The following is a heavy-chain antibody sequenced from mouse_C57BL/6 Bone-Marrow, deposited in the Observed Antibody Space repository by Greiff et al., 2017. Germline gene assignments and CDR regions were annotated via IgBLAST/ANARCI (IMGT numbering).Heavy chain of an antibody. CDR2: IDPADGNT. Sequence: VQLQQSVAELVRPGASVKLSCTASGFNFHNTYMHWVKQRPEQGLEWIGRIDPADGNTKYAPTFQGKATITADTTSNTAYLQLSSLTSENPALYYCARYRLPGYWGQGTRLTVSA. D-gene: IGHD2-1*01. CDR1: GFNFHNTY. V-gene: IGHV14-3*01. CDR3: ARYRLPGY. J-gene: IGHJ3*01.